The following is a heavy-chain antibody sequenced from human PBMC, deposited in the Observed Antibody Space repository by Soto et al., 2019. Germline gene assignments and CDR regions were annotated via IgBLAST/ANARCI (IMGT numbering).Heavy chain of an antibody. J-gene: IGHJ6*02. Sequence: PGGSLRLSCAASGFTFSDYVLIWVRQAPGGGLEWVSSISGSGSSVYLADSVRGRFAMSRDLSTNTVSLQMNSLTVEDTAIYYCAKVRASYLSASYFYYGLEVWGQGTTVTVSS. CDR1: GFTFSDYV. CDR2: ISGSGSSV. D-gene: IGHD2-21*01. CDR3: AKVRASYLSASYFYYGLEV. V-gene: IGHV3-23*01.